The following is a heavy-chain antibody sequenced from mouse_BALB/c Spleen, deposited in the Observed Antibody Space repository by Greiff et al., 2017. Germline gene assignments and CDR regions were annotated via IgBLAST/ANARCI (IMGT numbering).Heavy chain of an antibody. J-gene: IGHJ4*01. Sequence: VQLQQSGAELVQPGASVKLSCTASGFNIKDTYMHWVKQSPEQGLEWIGRIDPANGNTKYDPKFQGKATITADTSSNTAYLQLSSLTSEDTAVYYCEGGYYNALDYWGQGTSVTVSS. D-gene: IGHD2-12*01. V-gene: IGHV14-3*02. CDR1: GFNIKDTY. CDR3: EGGYYNALDY. CDR2: IDPANGNT.